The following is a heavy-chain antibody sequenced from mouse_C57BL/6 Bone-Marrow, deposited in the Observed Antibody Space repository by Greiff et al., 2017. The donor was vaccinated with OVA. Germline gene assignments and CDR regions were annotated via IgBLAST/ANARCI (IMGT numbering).Heavy chain of an antibody. CDR1: GFTFSDYG. CDR3: ARTYYADY. V-gene: IGHV5-17*01. CDR2: ISSGSSTI. Sequence: EVKLVESGGGLVKPGGSLKLSCAASGFTFSDYGMHWVRQAPETGLEWVAYISSGSSTIYYADTVKGRFTISRDNANNTLFLHMPRLRSEDTAMYYCARTYYADYWGQGTTLTVSS. J-gene: IGHJ2*01.